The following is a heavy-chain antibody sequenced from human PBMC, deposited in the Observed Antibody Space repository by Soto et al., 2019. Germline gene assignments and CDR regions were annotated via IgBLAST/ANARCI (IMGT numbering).Heavy chain of an antibody. D-gene: IGHD2-8*01. CDR1: GGSISSGGYY. CDR2: IYYSGST. CDR3: AKYCSSDVCFDY. Sequence: PSETLSLTCTVSGGSISSGGYYWSWIRQHPGKGLEWIGYIYYSGSTYYNPSLKSRVTISVDTSKNQFSLKLSSVTAADTAVYYCAKYCSSDVCFDYWGQGTLVTVSS. J-gene: IGHJ4*02. V-gene: IGHV4-31*03.